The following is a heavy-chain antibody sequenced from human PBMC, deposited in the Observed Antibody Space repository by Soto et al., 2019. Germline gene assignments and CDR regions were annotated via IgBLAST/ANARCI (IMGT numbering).Heavy chain of an antibody. J-gene: IGHJ6*02. V-gene: IGHV3-30-3*01. D-gene: IGHD2-15*01. Sequence: QVQLVESGGGVVQPGRSLRLSCAASGFTFRIYAMHWVRQAPGKGLERVAVISYDGSTKFYRDSVKGRFTISRDNSKNTLYLQRSSLKYEDTAVYYCARGDREDIAVVIGARPGEYGVDVWGQGTTVTLSS. CDR1: GFTFRIYA. CDR3: ARGDREDIAVVIGARPGEYGVDV. CDR2: ISYDGSTK.